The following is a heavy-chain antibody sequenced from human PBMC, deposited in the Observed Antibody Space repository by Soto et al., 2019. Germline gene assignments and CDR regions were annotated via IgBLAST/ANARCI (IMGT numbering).Heavy chain of an antibody. CDR1: GYTFTSYA. CDR2: INAGNGNT. Sequence: ASVKVSCKASGYTFTSYAMHWVRQAPGQRLEWMGWINAGNGNTKYSQKFQGRVTITRDTSASTAYMELSSLRSEDTAVYYCARNVLRFLEWLFYWGRGTLVTVSS. CDR3: ARNVLRFLEWLFY. V-gene: IGHV1-3*01. D-gene: IGHD3-3*01. J-gene: IGHJ4*02.